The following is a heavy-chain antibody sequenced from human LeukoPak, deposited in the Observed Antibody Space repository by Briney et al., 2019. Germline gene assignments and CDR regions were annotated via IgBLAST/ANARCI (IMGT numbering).Heavy chain of an antibody. CDR1: GSPFTTYW. CDR3: ARQITFGGVEFDP. J-gene: IGHJ5*02. Sequence: GESLKISCKGSGSPFTTYWIGWVRQMPGKGLEWMGIIYPGDSDARYGPSFQGQVTISVDNSISTAYLQWSSLKASDTAMYYCARQITFGGVEFDPWGQGTLVTVSS. V-gene: IGHV5-51*01. CDR2: IYPGDSDA. D-gene: IGHD3-16*01.